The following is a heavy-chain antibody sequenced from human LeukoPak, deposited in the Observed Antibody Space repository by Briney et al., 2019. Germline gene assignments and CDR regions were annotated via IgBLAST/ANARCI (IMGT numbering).Heavy chain of an antibody. CDR3: AREGSYLFDY. Sequence: SVKVSCKASGGTFSSYAISWVRQAPGQGLEWMGGIVPIFGTANYAQKFQGRVTITADESTSTAYMELSSLRSEDTAVYYCAREGSYLFDYWGQGTLVTVSS. D-gene: IGHD1-26*01. CDR1: GGTFSSYA. J-gene: IGHJ4*02. CDR2: IVPIFGTA. V-gene: IGHV1-69*01.